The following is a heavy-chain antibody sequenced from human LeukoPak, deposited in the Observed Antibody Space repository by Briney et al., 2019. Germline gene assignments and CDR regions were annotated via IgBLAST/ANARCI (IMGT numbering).Heavy chain of an antibody. Sequence: GGSLRLSCAASEFTFSSYDMHWVRQAPGKGLEWVTVISYDGNNKYYTDSVKGRFIISRDNSKNTLFLQMSSLRAEDTAVYYCAKGVRNMAGDYFDYWGQGTLVTVSS. CDR1: EFTFSSYD. J-gene: IGHJ4*02. CDR3: AKGVRNMAGDYFDY. CDR2: ISYDGNNK. D-gene: IGHD3-10*01. V-gene: IGHV3-30*18.